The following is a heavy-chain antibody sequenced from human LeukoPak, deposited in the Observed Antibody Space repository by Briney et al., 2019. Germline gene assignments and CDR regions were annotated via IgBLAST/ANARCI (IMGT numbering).Heavy chain of an antibody. CDR1: GGPLSGYY. CDR3: ARAISTSITMVRGSGPHLDYYYGMDV. D-gene: IGHD3-10*01. J-gene: IGHJ6*02. Sequence: SETLSLSCTVWGGPLSGYYWVWVRQPLGKGLESIGDIYYSGSTNYNPSLKSRVTISVDTSKNQFSLKLSSVTAADTAVYYCARAISTSITMVRGSGPHLDYYYGMDVWGQGTTVTVSS. CDR2: IYYSGST. V-gene: IGHV4-59*12.